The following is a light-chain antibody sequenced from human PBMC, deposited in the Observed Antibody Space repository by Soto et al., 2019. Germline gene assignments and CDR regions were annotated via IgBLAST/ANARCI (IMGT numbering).Light chain of an antibody. V-gene: IGLV2-8*01. J-gene: IGLJ1*01. CDR3: ESYAGSNTYV. CDR1: KDDIGVYDF. Sequence: QSALTQPPSASGSPGQSVTISCTGTKDDIGVYDFVSWYQHHPGKAPRLIIYEVVQRPSGVPHRFSGSKSGNTASLTVSGLQAADEADYFCESYAGSNTYVFGSGTKVTVL. CDR2: EVV.